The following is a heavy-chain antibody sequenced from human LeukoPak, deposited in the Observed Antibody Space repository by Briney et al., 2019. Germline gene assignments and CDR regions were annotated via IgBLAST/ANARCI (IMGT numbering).Heavy chain of an antibody. CDR2: INHSGST. V-gene: IGHV4-34*01. Sequence: SETLSLTCAVYGGSFSGYYWSWIRQPPGKGLEWIGEINHSGSTNYNPSLKSRVTISVDTSKNQFSLKLSSVTAADTAVYYCARRRAAMVTGWFDPGAREPWSPSPQ. J-gene: IGHJ5*02. CDR3: ARRRAAMVTGWFDP. D-gene: IGHD5-18*01. CDR1: GGSFSGYY.